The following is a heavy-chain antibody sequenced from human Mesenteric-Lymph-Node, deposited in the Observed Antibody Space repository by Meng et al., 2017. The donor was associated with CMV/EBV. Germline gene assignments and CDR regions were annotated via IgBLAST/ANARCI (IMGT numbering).Heavy chain of an antibody. Sequence: SVKVSCKSSGGSFRTYGISWVRQAPGQGLEWMGGSIPIFGTAKYAQKFQGRVTITTDDSTSTAYMELNSLTSEDTAVYYCAREVGTQNWNDVKWFDPWGQGTLVT. CDR2: SIPIFGTA. CDR1: GGSFRTYG. D-gene: IGHD1-1*01. J-gene: IGHJ5*02. V-gene: IGHV1-69*05. CDR3: AREVGTQNWNDVKWFDP.